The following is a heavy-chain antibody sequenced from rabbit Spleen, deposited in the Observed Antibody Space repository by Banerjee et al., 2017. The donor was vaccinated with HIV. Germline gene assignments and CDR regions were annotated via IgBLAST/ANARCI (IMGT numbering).Heavy chain of an antibody. CDR1: GFDFSSYG. V-gene: IGHV1S47*01. J-gene: IGHJ6*01. CDR3: VRGASSSGYYSL. Sequence: QEQLMESGGGLVQPGGSLKLSCKASGFDFSSYGVSWVRQAPGKGLEWIGYIDLLFGTTYYANWVNGRFPISSHNAQNTLYLQLNSLTAADTATYFCVRGASSSGYYSLWGPGTLVTVS. D-gene: IGHD1-1*01. CDR2: IDLLFGTT.